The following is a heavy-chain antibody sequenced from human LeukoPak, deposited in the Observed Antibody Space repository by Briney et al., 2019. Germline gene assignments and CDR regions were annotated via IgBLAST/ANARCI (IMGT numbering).Heavy chain of an antibody. V-gene: IGHV3-30*18. Sequence: LTGRSLRLSCAASGFTFSSYGMHWVRQAPGKGLEWVAVISYDGSNKYYADSVKGRFTISRDNSKNTLYLQMNSLRAEDTAVYYCAKGSRGFDYWGRGTLVTVSS. CDR1: GFTFSSYG. D-gene: IGHD3-10*01. CDR2: ISYDGSNK. CDR3: AKGSRGFDY. J-gene: IGHJ4*02.